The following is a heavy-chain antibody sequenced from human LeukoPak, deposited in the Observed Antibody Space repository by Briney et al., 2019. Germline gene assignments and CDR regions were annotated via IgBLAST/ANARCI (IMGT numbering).Heavy chain of an antibody. J-gene: IGHJ4*02. CDR3: ARVVKGYYYDSSGYYSGYYFDY. V-gene: IGHV1-18*01. D-gene: IGHD3-22*01. Sequence: ASVKVSCKASGYTFTSYGISWVRQAPGQGLEWMGWISAYNGNTNYAQKLQGRVTMTTDTSTSTAYMELSRLRSDDTAVYYCARVVKGYYYDSSGYYSGYYFDYWGQGTLVTVSS. CDR2: ISAYNGNT. CDR1: GYTFTSYG.